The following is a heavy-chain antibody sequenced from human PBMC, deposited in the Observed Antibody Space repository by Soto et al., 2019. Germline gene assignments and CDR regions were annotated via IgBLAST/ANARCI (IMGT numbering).Heavy chain of an antibody. J-gene: IGHJ1*01. CDR2: IWYDGSNE. D-gene: IGHD6-19*01. CDR1: GFTFSSYG. Sequence: QVQLVESGGGVVQPGRSLRLSCAASGFTFSSYGMHWVRQAPGKGLEWVALIWYDGSNEYYVDSVKGRFTISRDNSKNTLFLQMNSLRPEDTAMYYCAREEYSSGTGYLQHSGQGTLVTVSS. CDR3: AREEYSSGTGYLQH. V-gene: IGHV3-33*01.